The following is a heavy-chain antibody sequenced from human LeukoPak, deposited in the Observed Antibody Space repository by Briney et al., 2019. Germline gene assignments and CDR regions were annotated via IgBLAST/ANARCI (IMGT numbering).Heavy chain of an antibody. CDR1: GFTFSSYW. CDR2: INSDGSST. D-gene: IGHD3-3*01. CDR3: ARGDKIFTYYDFWSGYYIYGMDV. V-gene: IGHV3-74*01. Sequence: GGSLRLSCAASGFTFSSYWMHWVRQAPGKGLVWVSRINSDGSSTSYADSVKGRFTISRDNAKNTLYLQMNSLRAEDTAVYYCARGDKIFTYYDFWSGYYIYGMDVWGQGTTVTVSS. J-gene: IGHJ6*02.